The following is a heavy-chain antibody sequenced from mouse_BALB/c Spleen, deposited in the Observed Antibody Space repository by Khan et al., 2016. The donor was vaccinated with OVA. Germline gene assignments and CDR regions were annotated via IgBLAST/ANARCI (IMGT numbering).Heavy chain of an antibody. CDR2: INPYNDGA. Sequence: MQLEESGPELVKPGASVKMSCKASGYTFTSYVMHWVKQKPGQGLEWIGYINPYNDGAKYNEKFKGKATLTSDKSSSTADMELNSLTSEDSAVYYCARPGNRYERVFDYWGQGTTLTVSS. V-gene: IGHV1S136*01. D-gene: IGHD2-14*01. CDR3: ARPGNRYERVFDY. J-gene: IGHJ2*01. CDR1: GYTFTSYV.